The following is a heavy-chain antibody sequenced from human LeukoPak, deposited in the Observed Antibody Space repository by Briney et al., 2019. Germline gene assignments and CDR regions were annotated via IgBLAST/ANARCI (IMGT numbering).Heavy chain of an antibody. CDR3: AREAAAGMTFSDY. D-gene: IGHD6-13*01. V-gene: IGHV4-31*03. CDR2: IYYSGST. Sequence: SETLSLTCTVSGGSISSGGYYWSWIRQHPGKGLEWIGYIYYSGSTYYNPSLKSRVTISVDTSKNQFSLKLSSVTAADTAVYYCAREAAAGMTFSDYWGQGTLVTVSS. J-gene: IGHJ4*02. CDR1: GGSISSGGYY.